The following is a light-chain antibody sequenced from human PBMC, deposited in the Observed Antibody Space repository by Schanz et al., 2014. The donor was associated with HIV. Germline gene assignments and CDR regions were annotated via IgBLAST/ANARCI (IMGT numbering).Light chain of an antibody. CDR3: QKYDSVPLT. V-gene: IGKV1-9*01. CDR2: AAS. J-gene: IGKJ4*01. CDR1: QDISTY. Sequence: DIQLSQSPSFLSASVGDRVTVTCRASQDISTYLAWYQQKPGKAPNLLIYAASTLHTGVPLRFSGSGSGTDFTLTISSLQPEDVATYYCQKYDSVPLTFGGGTKVEIK.